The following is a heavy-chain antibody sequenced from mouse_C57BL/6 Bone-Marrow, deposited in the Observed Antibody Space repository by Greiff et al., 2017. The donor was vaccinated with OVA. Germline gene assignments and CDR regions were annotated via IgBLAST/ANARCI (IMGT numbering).Heavy chain of an antibody. CDR1: GFTFSDYG. Sequence: VQLKESGGGLVQPGGSLKLSCAASGFTFSDYGMAWVRQAPRKGPEWVAFISNLAYSIYYADTVTGRFTISRENAKNTLYLEMSSLRSEDTAMYYCARQRYYGSRWYFDVWGTGTTVTVSS. CDR2: ISNLAYSI. J-gene: IGHJ1*03. CDR3: ARQRYYGSRWYFDV. V-gene: IGHV5-15*01. D-gene: IGHD1-1*01.